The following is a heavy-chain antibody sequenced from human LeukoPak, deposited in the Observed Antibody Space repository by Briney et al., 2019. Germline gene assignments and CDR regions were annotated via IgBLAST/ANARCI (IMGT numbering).Heavy chain of an antibody. V-gene: IGHV1-69*13. CDR1: GGTFSSYA. CDR2: IIPIFGTA. Sequence: SVKVSCKASGGTFSSYAISWVRQAPGQGLEWMGGIIPIFGTANYAQKFQGRVTITADESTSTAYMELSSLRSEDTAVYHCARGYSSGWYFDYWGQGTLVTVSS. D-gene: IGHD6-19*01. CDR3: ARGYSSGWYFDY. J-gene: IGHJ4*02.